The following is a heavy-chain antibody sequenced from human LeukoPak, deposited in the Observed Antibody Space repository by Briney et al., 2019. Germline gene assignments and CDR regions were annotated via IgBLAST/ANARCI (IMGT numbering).Heavy chain of an antibody. Sequence: PSETLSLTCTVSGGSISSYYWSWIRQPPGKGLEWIGYIYYSGSTNYNPSLKSRVTISVDTSKNQFSLKLSSATAADTAVYYCARLGLAYCGGDCSSWFDPWGQGTLVTVSS. J-gene: IGHJ5*02. V-gene: IGHV4-59*08. CDR3: ARLGLAYCGGDCSSWFDP. CDR2: IYYSGST. D-gene: IGHD2-21*02. CDR1: GGSISSYY.